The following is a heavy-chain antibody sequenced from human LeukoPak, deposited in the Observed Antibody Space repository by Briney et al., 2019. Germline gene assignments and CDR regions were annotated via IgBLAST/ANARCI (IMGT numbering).Heavy chain of an antibody. CDR3: AREEVSVISDTCCSGLGY. CDR2: INPNSGGT. D-gene: IGHD3-10*01. CDR1: GYTFTGFY. Sequence: ASVKVSCKASGYTFTGFYMHWVRQAPGQGLEWMGWINPNSGGTDYAQKFQGRVTMTRDTSINTAYMELSSLRSDDTAVYYCAREEVSVISDTCCSGLGYWGQGTLVTVSS. V-gene: IGHV1-2*02. J-gene: IGHJ4*02.